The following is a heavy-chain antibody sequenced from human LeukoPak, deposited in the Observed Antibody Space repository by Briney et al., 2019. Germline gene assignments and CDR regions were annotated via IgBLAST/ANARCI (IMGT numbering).Heavy chain of an antibody. D-gene: IGHD6-13*01. Sequence: GGSLRLSCAATGFTVSSNYMSWVRQAPGKGLEWVSAISGSGGSTYYADSVKGRFTISRDNSKNTLYLQMNSLRAEDTAVYYCAPKAAARDYYYGMDVWGQGTTVTVSS. CDR3: APKAAARDYYYGMDV. CDR2: ISGSGGST. V-gene: IGHV3-23*01. CDR1: GFTVSSNY. J-gene: IGHJ6*02.